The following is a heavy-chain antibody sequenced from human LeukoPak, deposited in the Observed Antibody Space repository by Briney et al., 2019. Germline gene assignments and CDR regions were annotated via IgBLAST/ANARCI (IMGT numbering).Heavy chain of an antibody. V-gene: IGHV3-30-3*01. CDR1: GSTFSSYA. CDR2: ISYDGSNK. CDR3: ARDPSPEVVVISWFDP. Sequence: GGSLRLSCAASGSTFSSYAMHWVRQAPGKGLEWVAVISYDGSNKYYADSVKGRFTISRDNSKNTLYLQMNSLRAEDTAVYYCARDPSPEVVVISWFDPWGQGTLVTVSS. J-gene: IGHJ5*02. D-gene: IGHD3-22*01.